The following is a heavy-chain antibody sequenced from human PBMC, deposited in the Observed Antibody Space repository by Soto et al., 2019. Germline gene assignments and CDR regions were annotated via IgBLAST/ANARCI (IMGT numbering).Heavy chain of an antibody. V-gene: IGHV3-48*01. CDR2: ISSTSSTI. CDR3: AREWEPDAFDI. J-gene: IGHJ3*02. D-gene: IGHD1-26*01. CDR1: EFTFSDYI. Sequence: EVQLVESGGGLVQPGGSLRLSCAASEFTFSDYIMNWVRQAPGKGLEWVSYISSTSSTIYYADSVKGRFTISRDNAKNSLYLQMSSLRAEYTAVYYCAREWEPDAFDIWGQGTMVTVSS.